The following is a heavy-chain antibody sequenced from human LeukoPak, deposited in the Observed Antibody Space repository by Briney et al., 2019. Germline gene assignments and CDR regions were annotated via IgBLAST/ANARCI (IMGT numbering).Heavy chain of an antibody. CDR1: GGSFSGYY. V-gene: IGHV4-34*01. J-gene: IGHJ5*02. CDR2: INHSGST. D-gene: IGHD3-3*01. Sequence: SETLSLTCAVYGGSFSGYYWSWIRQPPGKGLEWIGEINHSGSTNYNPSLKSRVTISVDTSKNQFSLKLSSVTAADTAVYYCARDFWSGGNWFDPWGQGTLVTVSS. CDR3: ARDFWSGGNWFDP.